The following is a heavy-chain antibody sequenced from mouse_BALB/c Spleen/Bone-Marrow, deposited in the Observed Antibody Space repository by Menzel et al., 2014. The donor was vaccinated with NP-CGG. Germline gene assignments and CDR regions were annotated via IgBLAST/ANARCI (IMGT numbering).Heavy chain of an antibody. J-gene: IGHJ2*01. V-gene: IGHV1-14*01. CDR1: GYTFSSYV. CDR3: ARRRDDGYYRWDY. CDR2: INPYNDGT. Sequence: VQLQHSGPELVKPGASVKMSCKASGYTFSSYVMHWVKQKPGQGLEWIGGINPYNDGTKYNEKFKGKATLTSDKSSSTAYMELSSLTSEDSAVYYCARRRDDGYYRWDYWGQGTTLTVSS. D-gene: IGHD2-3*01.